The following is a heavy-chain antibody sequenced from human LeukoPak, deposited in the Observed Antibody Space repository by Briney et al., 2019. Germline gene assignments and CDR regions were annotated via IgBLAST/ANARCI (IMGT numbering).Heavy chain of an antibody. D-gene: IGHD5-24*01. CDR2: IIPILGIA. CDR3: ARGDVEMATIDAFDI. CDR1: GGTFSGYA. Sequence: GSSVKVSCKASGGTFSGYAISWVRQAPGQGLEWMGRIIPILGIANYAQKFQGRVTITADKSTSTAYMELSSLRSEDTAVYYCARGDVEMATIDAFDIWGQGTMVTVSS. J-gene: IGHJ3*02. V-gene: IGHV1-69*04.